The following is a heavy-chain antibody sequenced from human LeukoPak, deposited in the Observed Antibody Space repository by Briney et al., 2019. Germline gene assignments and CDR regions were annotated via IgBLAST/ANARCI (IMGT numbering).Heavy chain of an antibody. J-gene: IGHJ3*02. CDR1: GFTFSSCG. CDR2: IRYDGSNK. V-gene: IGHV3-30*02. D-gene: IGHD3-22*01. Sequence: GGSLRLSCAASGFTFSSCGMHWVRQAPGKGLEWVAFIRYDGSNKYYTDSVKGWFTISKDNSKKTLYLQMNSLRAEDTAVSYCARDYYYDSSGHPGAPWDNDAFDIWGQGTMVTVSS. CDR3: ARDYYYDSSGHPGAPWDNDAFDI.